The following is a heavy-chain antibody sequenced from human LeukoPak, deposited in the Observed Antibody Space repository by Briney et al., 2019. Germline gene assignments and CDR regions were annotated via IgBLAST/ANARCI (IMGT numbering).Heavy chain of an antibody. J-gene: IGHJ3*02. CDR2: IYTSGST. CDR1: GGSISSYY. CDR3: AMEGSDHDAFDI. Sequence: PSETLSLTCTVSGGSISSYYWSWIRQPPGKGLEWIGYIYTSGSTNYNPSLKSRVTISVDTSKNQFSLKLSSVTAADTAVYYCAMEGSDHDAFDIWGQGTMVTVSS. V-gene: IGHV4-4*09. D-gene: IGHD3-10*01.